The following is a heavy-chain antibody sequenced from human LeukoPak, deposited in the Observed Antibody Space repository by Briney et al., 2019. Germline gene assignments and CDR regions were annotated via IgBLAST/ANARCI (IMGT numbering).Heavy chain of an antibody. CDR2: IYYSGST. CDR3: ARDLLNEGNHLDY. J-gene: IGHJ4*02. Sequence: PSETLSLTCTVSGDSISSGGFHWSWIRQHPGKGLEWIGYIYYSGSTYYNPSLKSRVTISVDTSKNQFSLKLSSVTAADTAVYYCARDLLNEGNHLDYWGQGTLVTVSS. V-gene: IGHV4-30-4*08. D-gene: IGHD4-23*01. CDR1: GDSISSGGFH.